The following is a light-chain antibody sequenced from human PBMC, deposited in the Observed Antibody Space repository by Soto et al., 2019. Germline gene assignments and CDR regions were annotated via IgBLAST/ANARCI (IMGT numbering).Light chain of an antibody. CDR2: GAS. CDR1: QSVSSSY. V-gene: IGKV3-20*01. Sequence: EIVLTQSPGTLSLSPGERATLSCRASQSVSSSYLAWYQQKPGQAPRLLIYGASSRATGIPDRFRGSGSGTDSTLTISRLEPEDFAVYYCQQYGGSLPYTFGQGTKLEIK. J-gene: IGKJ2*01. CDR3: QQYGGSLPYT.